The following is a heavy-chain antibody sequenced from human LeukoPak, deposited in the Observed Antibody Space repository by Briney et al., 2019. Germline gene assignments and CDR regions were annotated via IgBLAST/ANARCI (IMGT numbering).Heavy chain of an antibody. D-gene: IGHD6-6*01. CDR1: GFTFSSYA. CDR3: VKDPLGLIAAPSMDV. Sequence: GGSLRLSCSASGFTFSSYAMHWVRQAPGKGLEYVSAISSNGGSTYYADSVKGRFTISRDNSKNTLYLQMSSQRAEDTAVYYCVKDPLGLIAAPSMDVWGQGTTVTVSS. J-gene: IGHJ6*02. CDR2: ISSNGGST. V-gene: IGHV3-64D*09.